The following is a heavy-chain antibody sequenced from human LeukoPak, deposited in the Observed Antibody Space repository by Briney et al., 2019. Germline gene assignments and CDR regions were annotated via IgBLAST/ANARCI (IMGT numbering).Heavy chain of an antibody. CDR1: GFTFSTYS. Sequence: GGSLRLSCAASGFTFSTYSMNWVRQAPGKGLEWVSVIYTGGGRYYADSVRGRFTISRDTSKNMVFLQMNILRVEDTAVYYCARGIDYWGRGTLVTVSS. J-gene: IGHJ4*02. CDR3: ARGIDY. V-gene: IGHV3-53*01. CDR2: IYTGGGR.